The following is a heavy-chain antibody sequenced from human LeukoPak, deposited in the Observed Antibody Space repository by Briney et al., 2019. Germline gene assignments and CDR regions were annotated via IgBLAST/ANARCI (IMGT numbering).Heavy chain of an antibody. D-gene: IGHD2-15*01. CDR2: IIPILGIA. CDR3: AREGEGPGYCSGGSCYSVD. CDR1: GYTFTGYY. V-gene: IGHV1-69*04. Sequence: SVKVSCKASGYTFTGYYMHWGRQAPGQGLEWMGRIIPILGIANYAQKFQGRVTITADKSTSTAYMELSSLRSEDTAAYYCAREGEGPGYCSGGSCYSVDWGQGTLVTVSS. J-gene: IGHJ4*02.